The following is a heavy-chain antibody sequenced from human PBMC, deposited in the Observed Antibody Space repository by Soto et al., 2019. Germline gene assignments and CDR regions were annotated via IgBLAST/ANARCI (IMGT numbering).Heavy chain of an antibody. D-gene: IGHD6-6*01. CDR1: GFTFSSYA. Sequence: EVQLLESGGGLVQPGGSLRLSCAASGFTFSSYAMSWVRQAPGKGLEWVSAISGSGGSTYYADSVKGRCTISRDNSRTALYPQMNSRTAEDMAVYYCAKDPGAGYSSPSHWSQGTRVTVSS. CDR2: ISGSGGST. V-gene: IGHV3-23*01. J-gene: IGHJ4*02. CDR3: AKDPGAGYSSPSH.